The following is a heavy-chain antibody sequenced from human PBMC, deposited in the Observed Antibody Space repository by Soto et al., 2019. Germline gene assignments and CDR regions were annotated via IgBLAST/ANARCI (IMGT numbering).Heavy chain of an antibody. J-gene: IGHJ5*02. V-gene: IGHV2-5*02. Sequence: QITLKESGLTLVEPTQTLTLTCTFSGFSLTTKGVGVAWVRQPPGEALEWLAFVYWDYDNRFNPYLKNRLTVSKDISRNQLLLTMADMDSVETATYYCAHRPVWSPHNFWDAWTWLAPWGPGIPVTVSS. CDR1: GFSLTTKGVG. D-gene: IGHD3-3*01. CDR3: AHRPVWSPHNFWDAWTWLAP. CDR2: VYWDYDN.